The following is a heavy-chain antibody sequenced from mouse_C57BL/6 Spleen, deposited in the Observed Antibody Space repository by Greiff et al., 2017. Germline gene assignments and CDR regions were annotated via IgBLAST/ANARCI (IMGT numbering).Heavy chain of an antibody. CDR2: IYPRSGNT. Sequence: QVQLKQSGAELARPGASVKLSCKASGYTFTSSGISWVKQRTGQGLEWIGEIYPRSGNTYYNEKFKGKATLTADKSSSTAYMELRSLTSEDSAVYFCARRYGYDDYWGQGTTLTVSS. J-gene: IGHJ2*01. V-gene: IGHV1-81*01. CDR3: ARRYGYDDY. D-gene: IGHD2-2*01. CDR1: GYTFTSSG.